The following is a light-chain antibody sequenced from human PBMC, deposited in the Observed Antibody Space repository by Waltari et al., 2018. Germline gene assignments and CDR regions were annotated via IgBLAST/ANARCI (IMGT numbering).Light chain of an antibody. V-gene: IGLV2-14*03. Sequence: SALPQPASVSGSPGQSITISCTGTHSDFRLLHYASWYQTRPGKAPRLIISDAVKRPSGVSNRFSGSMSGYTASLTISGLQAEDEADYYCCSYTSSDTYVFGSGTTVTVL. CDR2: DAV. CDR1: HSDFRLLHY. CDR3: CSYTSSDTYV. J-gene: IGLJ1*01.